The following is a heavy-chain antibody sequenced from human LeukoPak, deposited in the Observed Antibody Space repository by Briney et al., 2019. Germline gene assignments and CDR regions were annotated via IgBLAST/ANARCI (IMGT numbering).Heavy chain of an antibody. CDR1: GYTFTGYF. CDR2: INPTSGGT. CDR3: ARGYCSSTSCYEFGDF. J-gene: IGHJ4*02. D-gene: IGHD2-2*01. Sequence: GASVKVSCKASGYTFTGYFMHWVRQAPGQGLEWMGWINPTSGGTNNAQKFPGRVTMTRDTSISTAYIELSRQRSGDTAVYYCARGYCSSTSCYEFGDFWGQGTLVTVSS. V-gene: IGHV1-2*02.